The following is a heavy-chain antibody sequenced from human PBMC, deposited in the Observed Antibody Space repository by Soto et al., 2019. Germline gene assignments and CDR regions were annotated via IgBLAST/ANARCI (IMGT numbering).Heavy chain of an antibody. CDR3: ARDRGTVVTYLNWFDP. V-gene: IGHV1-69*12. J-gene: IGHJ5*02. D-gene: IGHD2-15*01. CDR1: GGTFSSYA. Sequence: QVQLVQSGAEVKKPGSSVKVSCKVSGGTFSSYAISWVRQAPGQGLEWMGGIIPIFGTANYAQKFQGRVTITADESTSTAYMELSSLRSEDTAVYYCARDRGTVVTYLNWFDPWGQGTLVTVSS. CDR2: IIPIFGTA.